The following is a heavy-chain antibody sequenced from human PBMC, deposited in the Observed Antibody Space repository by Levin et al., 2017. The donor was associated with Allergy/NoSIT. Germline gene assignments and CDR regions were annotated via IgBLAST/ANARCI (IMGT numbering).Heavy chain of an antibody. D-gene: IGHD5-18*01. J-gene: IGHJ4*02. CDR3: ARGGYSSGFDY. CDR2: IYNSGRT. Sequence: TSETLSLTCTVSSGSISSGDYYWSWIRQPPGKGLEWIGYIYNSGRTYYNPSLKSRVTISVDTSKNQFSLKVSSVTAADTAVYYCARGGYSSGFDYWGQGTLVTVSS. V-gene: IGHV4-30-4*01. CDR1: SGSISSGDYY.